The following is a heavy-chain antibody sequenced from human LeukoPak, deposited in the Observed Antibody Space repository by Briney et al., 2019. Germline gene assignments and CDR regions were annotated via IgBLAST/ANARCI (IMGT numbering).Heavy chain of an antibody. Sequence: SETLSLTCAVSGGSFSGYSWSWIRQPPGKGLEWIGEINHSGSTNYNPSLKSRVTISIDTTTKQLSLKLSSVTAAETAVYYCAGGSLGSNYPYWGQGTLVTVSS. J-gene: IGHJ4*02. D-gene: IGHD4-11*01. V-gene: IGHV4-34*01. CDR3: AGGSLGSNYPY. CDR2: INHSGST. CDR1: GGSFSGYS.